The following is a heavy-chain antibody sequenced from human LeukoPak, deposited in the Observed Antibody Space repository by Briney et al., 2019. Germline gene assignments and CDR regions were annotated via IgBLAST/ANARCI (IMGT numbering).Heavy chain of an antibody. CDR3: ARVYYDFWSGYYTYFDY. CDR1: GYTFTSYG. Sequence: ASVKVSCKASGYTFTSYGISWVRQAPGQGLEWMGWISAYNGNTNYAQKLQGRVTMTTDTSTSTAYMGLRSLRSDDTAVYYCARVYYDFWSGYYTYFDYWGQGTLVTVSS. CDR2: ISAYNGNT. V-gene: IGHV1-18*01. D-gene: IGHD3-3*01. J-gene: IGHJ4*02.